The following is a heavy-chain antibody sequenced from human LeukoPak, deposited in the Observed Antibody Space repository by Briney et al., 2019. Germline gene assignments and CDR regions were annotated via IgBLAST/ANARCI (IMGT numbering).Heavy chain of an antibody. Sequence: PSETLSLTCTVSGGSISSYYWSWIRQPPGKRLEWIGYIYYSGSTNYNPSLKSRVTISVDTSKNQFSLKLSSVTAADTAVYYCARVREGSSWATFDYWGQGTLVTVSP. CDR2: IYYSGST. CDR3: ARVREGSSWATFDY. V-gene: IGHV4-59*01. D-gene: IGHD6-13*01. CDR1: GGSISSYY. J-gene: IGHJ4*02.